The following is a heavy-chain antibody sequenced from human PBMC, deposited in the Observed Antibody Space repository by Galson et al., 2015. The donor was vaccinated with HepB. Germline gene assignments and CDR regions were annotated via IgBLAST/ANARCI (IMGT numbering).Heavy chain of an antibody. Sequence: ETLSLTCTVSGGSISSYYWSWIRQPPGKGLEWIGYIYYSGSTNYNPSLKSRVTISVDTSKNQFSLKLSSVTAADTAVYYCARDGSRHPPGWFDPWGQGTLVTVSS. J-gene: IGHJ5*02. CDR3: ARDGSRHPPGWFDP. CDR1: GGSISSYY. V-gene: IGHV4-59*01. CDR2: IYYSGST.